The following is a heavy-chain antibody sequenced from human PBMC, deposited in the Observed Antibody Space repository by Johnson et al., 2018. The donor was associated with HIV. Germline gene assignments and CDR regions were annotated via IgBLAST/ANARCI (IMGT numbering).Heavy chain of an antibody. CDR3: ARDRPYYYGTGDAFDI. V-gene: IGHV3-33*01. CDR1: GFTFSSYG. J-gene: IGHJ3*02. CDR2: IWYDGSNK. D-gene: IGHD3-10*01. Sequence: HVQLVESGGGGVQPGRSLRLSCAASGFTFSSYGMHWVRQTPGKGLQWVAAIWYDGSNKYYADSVRGRFTISRDKSRNTLYLQMNSLRAEDTAVYYCARDRPYYYGTGDAFDIWGQGTMVTVSS.